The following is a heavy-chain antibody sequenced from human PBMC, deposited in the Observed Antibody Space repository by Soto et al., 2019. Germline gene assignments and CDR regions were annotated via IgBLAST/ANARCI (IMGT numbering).Heavy chain of an antibody. D-gene: IGHD3-3*01. Sequence: TLSLTCTVSGGSISSGCYYWSWIRQHPGKGLEWIGYIYYSGSTYYNPSLKSRVTISVDTSKNQFSLKLSSVTAADTAVYYCARDRRITIFGGSPNWFDPWGQGTLVTVSS. J-gene: IGHJ5*02. CDR3: ARDRRITIFGGSPNWFDP. CDR2: IYYSGST. V-gene: IGHV4-31*03. CDR1: GGSISSGCYY.